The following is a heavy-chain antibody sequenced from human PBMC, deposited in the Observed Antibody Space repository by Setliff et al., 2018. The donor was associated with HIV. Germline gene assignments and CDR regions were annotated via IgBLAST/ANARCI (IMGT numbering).Heavy chain of an antibody. CDR3: ARATFGGTILKGCDY. CDR1: GFTFDDFG. Sequence: GGSLRLSCTASGFTFDDFGMTWVRQAPGKGLEWVSGIDWSGSTTGYANSVKGRFTISRDNAKNSLYLEMKSLRDDDTALYYCARATFGGTILKGCDYWGLGTLVTVSS. D-gene: IGHD2-15*01. J-gene: IGHJ4*02. V-gene: IGHV3-20*04. CDR2: IDWSGSTT.